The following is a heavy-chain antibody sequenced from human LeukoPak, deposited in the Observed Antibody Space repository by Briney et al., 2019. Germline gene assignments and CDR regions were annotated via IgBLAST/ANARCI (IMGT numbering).Heavy chain of an antibody. CDR3: ARARDGGYLDY. CDR2: INPSGGST. V-gene: IGHV1-46*01. Sequence: ASVKVSCKASGYSFTNYYMHWVRQAPGQGLEWMGIINPSGGSTTYAQKFQDRVTMTRDTSTSTVYMELSSLRSEGTAVYFCARARDGGYLDYWGQGTLVTVSS. D-gene: IGHD3-10*01. CDR1: GYSFTNYY. J-gene: IGHJ4*02.